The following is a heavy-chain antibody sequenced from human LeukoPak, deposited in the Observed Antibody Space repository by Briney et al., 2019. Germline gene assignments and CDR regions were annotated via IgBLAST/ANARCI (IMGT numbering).Heavy chain of an antibody. CDR1: GGTFSSYA. Sequence: ASVKVSCKASGGTFSSYAISWVRQAPGQRLEWMGGIIPIFGTANYAQKFQGRVTITTDESTSTAYMELSSLRSEDTAVYYCARGQAYYYDSSGYFSWGQGTLVTVSS. CDR2: IIPIFGTA. V-gene: IGHV1-69*05. CDR3: ARGQAYYYDSSGYFS. D-gene: IGHD3-22*01. J-gene: IGHJ5*02.